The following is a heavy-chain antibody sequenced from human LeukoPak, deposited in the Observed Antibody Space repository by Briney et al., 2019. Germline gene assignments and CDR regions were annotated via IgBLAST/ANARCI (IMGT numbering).Heavy chain of an antibody. CDR2: ISYDGSNR. CDR3: ARDLFGCSSTGCYAVDY. Sequence: GGSLRLSCAASGFTFSNYAMHWVRQAPGKGLEWVAVISYDGSNRYYADSVKGRFTISRDTSKNTLYLQMNSLRAEDTAVYYCARDLFGCSSTGCYAVDYWGQGTLVTVSS. CDR1: GFTFSNYA. J-gene: IGHJ4*02. D-gene: IGHD2-2*01. V-gene: IGHV3-30*03.